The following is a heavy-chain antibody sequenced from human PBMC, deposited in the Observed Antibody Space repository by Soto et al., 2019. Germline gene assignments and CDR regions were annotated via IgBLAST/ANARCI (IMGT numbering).Heavy chain of an antibody. CDR3: ARQDYGSGSHDY. J-gene: IGHJ4*02. V-gene: IGHV4-31*03. Sequence: QVQLQESGPGLVKPSQTLSLTCTVSGGSISSGGYYWSWIRQNPGKGLEWIGYIYYSGRTYYNPSLKSRVTISVDTSKNQLSLKLTSVTAADTAVYYCARQDYGSGSHDYWGQGTLVIVSS. D-gene: IGHD3-10*01. CDR1: GGSISSGGYY. CDR2: IYYSGRT.